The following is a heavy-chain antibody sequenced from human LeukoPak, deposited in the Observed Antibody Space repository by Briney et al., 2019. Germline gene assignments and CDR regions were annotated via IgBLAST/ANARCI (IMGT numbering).Heavy chain of an antibody. V-gene: IGHV4-61*02. CDR2: IYTSGST. D-gene: IGHD2-15*01. J-gene: IGHJ4*02. Sequence: PSETLSLTCTVSDGSISSGSYYWRWIRQPAGKGLEWIGRIYTSGSTNYNPSPKSRVTISVGTSKNQFSLKLSSVTAADTAVYYCASTRDIVVVVAATEFDYWGQGTLVTVSS. CDR3: ASTRDIVVVVAATEFDY. CDR1: DGSISSGSYY.